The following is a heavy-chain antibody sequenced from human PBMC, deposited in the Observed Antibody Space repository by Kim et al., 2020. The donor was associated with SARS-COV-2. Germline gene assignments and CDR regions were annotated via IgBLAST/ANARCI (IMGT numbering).Heavy chain of an antibody. Sequence: GGSLRLSCAASGFTVTNYYLTWVRQAPGKGLEWLSMIHINGTTNFADSLRGRVTISRDTSANTLYLQKNNLSAEDTAIYFCSRGHGGDTPSWGQGSRVTISS. D-gene: IGHD2-21*02. V-gene: IGHV3-53*01. CDR2: IHINGTT. CDR1: GFTVTNYY. CDR3: SRGHGGDTPS. J-gene: IGHJ1*01.